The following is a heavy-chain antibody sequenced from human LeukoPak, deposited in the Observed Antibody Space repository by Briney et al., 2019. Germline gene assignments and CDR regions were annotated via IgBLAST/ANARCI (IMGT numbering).Heavy chain of an antibody. D-gene: IGHD3-22*01. CDR3: ARMDYYDRDAFDI. CDR2: IYSGGST. V-gene: IGHV3-53*04. J-gene: IGHJ3*02. CDR1: GFTVSSNY. Sequence: GGSLRLSCAASGFTVSSNYMSWVRQAPGKGLEWVSVIYSGGSTYYADSVKGRFTISRHNSKNTLYLQMNSLRAEDTAVYYCARMDYYDRDAFDIWGRGTMVTVSS.